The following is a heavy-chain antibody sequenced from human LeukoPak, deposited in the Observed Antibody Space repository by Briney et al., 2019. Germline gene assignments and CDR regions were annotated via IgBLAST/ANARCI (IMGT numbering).Heavy chain of an antibody. CDR2: IKPDGSEK. V-gene: IGHV3-7*05. CDR1: DFPLSSYW. D-gene: IGHD5-24*01. J-gene: IGHJ4*02. Sequence: AGGPLRLSCAASDFPLSSYWMSWVRPAPGKGLEWVANIKPDGSEKSYVDSVKGRFTISRDNAKNSLYLQMNSLRAEDTAVYYCARGQMAGYWGQGTLVTVSS. CDR3: ARGQMAGY.